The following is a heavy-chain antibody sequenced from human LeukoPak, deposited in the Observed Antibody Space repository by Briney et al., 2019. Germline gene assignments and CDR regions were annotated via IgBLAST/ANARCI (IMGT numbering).Heavy chain of an antibody. CDR3: ARTRRDYFDY. V-gene: IGHV4-30-4*08. J-gene: IGHJ4*02. CDR2: IYYSGST. CDR1: GCSISSGDYY. Sequence: SGTLSLTCTVSGCSISSGDYYWSWIRQPPGKGLEWIGYIYYSGSTYYNPSLKSRVTISVDTSKNQFSLKLSSVTAADTAVYYCARTRRDYFDYWGQGTLVTVSS.